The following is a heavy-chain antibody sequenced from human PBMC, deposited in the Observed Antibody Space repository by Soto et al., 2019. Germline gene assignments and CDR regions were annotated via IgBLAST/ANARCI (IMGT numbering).Heavy chain of an antibody. V-gene: IGHV4-4*02. Sequence: QVQLQESGAGLVRPSGTLSLTCAVSGDSIIGTGLWCRVGQSPGKGLGWIGEVYESGATNYNRSLKSRVTISVDTSRNQFSPNLGSVTAADTAVYYCVRNGYYSLDVWGQGTTVTGPS. CDR2: VYESGAT. CDR1: GDSIIGTGL. D-gene: IGHD3-22*01. CDR3: VRNGYYSLDV. J-gene: IGHJ6*02.